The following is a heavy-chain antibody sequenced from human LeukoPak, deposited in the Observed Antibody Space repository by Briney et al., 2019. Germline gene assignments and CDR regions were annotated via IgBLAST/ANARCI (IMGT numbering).Heavy chain of an antibody. V-gene: IGHV1-69*13. CDR2: IIPIFGTA. Sequence: ASVKVSCKASGRTFSSYAISWVRQAPGQGLEWMGGIIPIFGTANYAQKFQGRVTITADESTSTAYMELSSLRSEDTAVYYCARVGATGFAFDIWGQGTMVTVSS. CDR1: GRTFSSYA. J-gene: IGHJ3*02. CDR3: ARVGATGFAFDI. D-gene: IGHD1-26*01.